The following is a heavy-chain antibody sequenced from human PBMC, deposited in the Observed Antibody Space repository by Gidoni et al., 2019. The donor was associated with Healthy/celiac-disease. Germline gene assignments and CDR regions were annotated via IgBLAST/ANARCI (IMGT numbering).Heavy chain of an antibody. CDR2: ISSSSSYI. CDR1: GFTFSSYS. J-gene: IGHJ4*02. D-gene: IGHD1-26*01. Sequence: EVQLVESGGGLVKPGGSLRLSCAASGFTFSSYSMNWVRPAPGKGLEWVSSISSSSSYIYYADSVKGRFTISRDNAKNSLYLQMNSLRAEDTAVYYCARVRYSGSYPNYFDYWGQGTLVTVSS. V-gene: IGHV3-21*01. CDR3: ARVRYSGSYPNYFDY.